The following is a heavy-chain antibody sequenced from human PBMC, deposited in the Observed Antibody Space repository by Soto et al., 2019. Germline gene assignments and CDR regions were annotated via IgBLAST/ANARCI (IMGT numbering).Heavy chain of an antibody. J-gene: IGHJ4*02. V-gene: IGHV3-23*01. CDR2: ISGSGGRS. Sequence: DVQLLDSGGGLVQPGGSLRLSCAASGFTFSNYGMTWVRQGTGKGLEWVSGISGSGGRSYYADSVKGRFTISRDNSNSTLYLQMSSLRAEDTAVYYCAKAYFVWSSEQPYYFDYWGQGTLVTVSS. CDR3: AKAYFVWSSEQPYYFDY. CDR1: GFTFSNYG. D-gene: IGHD3-16*01.